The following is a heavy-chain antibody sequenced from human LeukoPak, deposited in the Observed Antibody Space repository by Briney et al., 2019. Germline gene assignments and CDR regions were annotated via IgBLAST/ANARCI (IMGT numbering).Heavy chain of an antibody. CDR1: GGSISSGDYY. CDR2: IYYSGST. D-gene: IGHD3-10*01. J-gene: IGHJ6*04. Sequence: SETLSLTCTVSGGSISSGDYYWSWIRQPPGTGLVWIGYIYYSGSTYYNPSLKSRATISVDTSKNQFSLKLSSVTAADTAVYYCARAFLWFGESDEYYGMDVWGKGTTVTVSS. CDR3: ARAFLWFGESDEYYGMDV. V-gene: IGHV4-30-4*01.